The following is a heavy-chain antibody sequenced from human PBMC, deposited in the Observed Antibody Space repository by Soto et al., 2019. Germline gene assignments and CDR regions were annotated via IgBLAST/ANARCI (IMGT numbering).Heavy chain of an antibody. CDR3: ARVNRMITFGGVIVPDAFDI. D-gene: IGHD3-16*02. J-gene: IGHJ3*02. V-gene: IGHV1-69*01. CDR2: IIPIFGTA. Sequence: QVQLVQSGAEVKKPGSSVKVSCKASGGTFSSYAISWVRQAPGQGLEWMGGIIPIFGTANYAQKFQGRVTTTADESTSTAYMELSSLRSEDTAVYYCARVNRMITFGGVIVPDAFDIWGQGTMVTVSS. CDR1: GGTFSSYA.